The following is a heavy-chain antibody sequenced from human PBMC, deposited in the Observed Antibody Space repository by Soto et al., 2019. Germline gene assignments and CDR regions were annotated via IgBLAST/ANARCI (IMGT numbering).Heavy chain of an antibody. V-gene: IGHV3-23*01. D-gene: IGHD3-3*01. CDR2: MSASGDST. J-gene: IGHJ5*02. Sequence: GASLRLSCAASGFTFSAYAMNWVRQAPGKGLEWVSGMSASGDSTFYADSVKGRFTISRDNSKNTLYLQMNSLRAEDTALYSCAKDRAYDSCSCSRSWFAPWGQGTRVTVSS. CDR1: GFTFSAYA. CDR3: AKDRAYDSCSCSRSWFAP.